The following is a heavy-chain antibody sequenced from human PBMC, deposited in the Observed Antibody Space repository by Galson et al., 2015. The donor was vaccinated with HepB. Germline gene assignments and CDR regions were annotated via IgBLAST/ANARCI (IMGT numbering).Heavy chain of an antibody. Sequence: SVKVSCKASGYTFTGYYMHWVRQAPGQGLEWMGRINPNSGGTNYAQKFQGRVTMTRDTSISTAYMELSRLRSDDTAVYYCARTYSGSSDAFDIWGQGTMVTVSS. V-gene: IGHV1-2*06. D-gene: IGHD1-26*01. CDR1: GYTFTGYY. CDR3: ARTYSGSSDAFDI. J-gene: IGHJ3*02. CDR2: INPNSGGT.